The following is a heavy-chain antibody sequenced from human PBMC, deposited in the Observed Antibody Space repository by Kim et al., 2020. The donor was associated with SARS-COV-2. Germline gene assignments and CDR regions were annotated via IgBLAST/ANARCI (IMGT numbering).Heavy chain of an antibody. CDR3: ARGGDMSTRRPHDH. CDR2: INPNTGFT. CDR1: GYTFSGYY. D-gene: IGHD3-16*01. V-gene: IGHV1-2*02. J-gene: IGHJ4*02. Sequence: ASVKVSCKASGYTFSGYYIHWVRQAPGQGLEWMGWINPNTGFTNYAQNFRGRVTMTRDTSIGTAYMELTRLGSDDTAVYYCARGGDMSTRRPHDHWGQGT.